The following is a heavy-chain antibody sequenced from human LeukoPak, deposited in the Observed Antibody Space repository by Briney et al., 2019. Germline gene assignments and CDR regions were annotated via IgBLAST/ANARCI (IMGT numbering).Heavy chain of an antibody. V-gene: IGHV3-15*01. J-gene: IGHJ4*02. CDR3: TTDQYDYVWGSYRLGGSFDY. CDR2: IKSKTDGGTT. CDR1: GFTFSNAW. Sequence: GGSLRLSCAASGFTFSNAWMSWVRQAPEKGLEWVGRIKSKTDGGTTDYAAPVKGRFTISRDDSKNTLYLQMNSLKTEDTAVYYCTTDQYDYVWGSYRLGGSFDYWGQGTLVTVSS. D-gene: IGHD3-16*02.